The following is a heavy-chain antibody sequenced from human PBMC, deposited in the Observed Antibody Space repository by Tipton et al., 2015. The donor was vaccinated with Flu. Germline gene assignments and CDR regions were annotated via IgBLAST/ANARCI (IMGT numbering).Heavy chain of an antibody. CDR1: GDSISTTIHY. D-gene: IGHD1-1*01. CDR3: ARDLWNDRRAYYYYGVDV. V-gene: IGHV4-39*07. J-gene: IGHJ6*02. CDR2: IYYSGTT. Sequence: TLSLTCTVSGDSISTTIHYWGWVRQPPGKGLEWIGSIYYSGTTYYNPSLKSRVTISVDSSKNEFSLTLASLTAADTAVYYRARDLWNDRRAYYYYGVDVWGQGTTVTVSS.